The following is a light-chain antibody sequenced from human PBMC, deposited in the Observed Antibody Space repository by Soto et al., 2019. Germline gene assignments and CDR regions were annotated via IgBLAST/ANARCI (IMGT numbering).Light chain of an antibody. CDR2: GAS. V-gene: IGKV3-20*01. Sequence: ESVLTQSPGTLSLSPGERATLSCRASQSVSNNYLAWYQQKPGQAPRLLIYGASNRATGIPDRFSGSGSGTDFTLTISRLEPEDFAVYYCQQYGSSGTFGQGIKVDIK. J-gene: IGKJ1*01. CDR3: QQYGSSGT. CDR1: QSVSNNY.